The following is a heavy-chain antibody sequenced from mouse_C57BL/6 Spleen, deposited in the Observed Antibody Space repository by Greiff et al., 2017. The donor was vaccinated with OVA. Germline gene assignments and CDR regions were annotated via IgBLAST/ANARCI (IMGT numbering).Heavy chain of an antibody. Sequence: EVKLMESGGGLVKPGGSLKLSCAASGFTFSDYGMHWVRQAPEKGLEWVAYISSGSSTIYYADTVKGRFTISRDNAKNTLFLQMTSLRSEDTAMYYCARGITTVAAGAYWGQGTLVTVSA. J-gene: IGHJ3*01. CDR3: ARGITTVAAGAY. CDR2: ISSGSSTI. V-gene: IGHV5-17*01. D-gene: IGHD1-1*01. CDR1: GFTFSDYG.